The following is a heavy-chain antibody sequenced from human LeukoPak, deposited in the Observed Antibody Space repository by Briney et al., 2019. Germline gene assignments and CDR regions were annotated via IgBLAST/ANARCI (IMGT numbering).Heavy chain of an antibody. Sequence: PSETLSLTCTVSGGSISSGDYYWSRIRQPPGKGLEWIGYIYYSGSTNYNPSLKSRVTISVDTSKNQFSLKLSSVTAADTAVYYCARGDYVDWFDPWGQGTLVTVSS. J-gene: IGHJ5*02. V-gene: IGHV4-61*08. CDR3: ARGDYVDWFDP. CDR2: IYYSGST. D-gene: IGHD3-10*02. CDR1: GGSISSGDYY.